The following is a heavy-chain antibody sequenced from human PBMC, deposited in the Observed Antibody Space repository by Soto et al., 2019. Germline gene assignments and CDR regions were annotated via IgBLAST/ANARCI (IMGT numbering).Heavy chain of an antibody. D-gene: IGHD3-10*01. CDR1: GFTFSSYA. J-gene: IGHJ6*02. CDR3: VNLPAAGAYYYGSGSYEGPSAYYYGMDV. V-gene: IGHV3-64D*08. Sequence: GGSLRLSCSASGFTFSSYAMHWVRQAPGKGLEYVSAISSNGGSTYYADSVKGRFTISRDNSKNTLYLKMSSLRAEDTAVYYCVNLPAAGAYYYGSGSYEGPSAYYYGMDVWGQGTTVTVSS. CDR2: ISSNGGST.